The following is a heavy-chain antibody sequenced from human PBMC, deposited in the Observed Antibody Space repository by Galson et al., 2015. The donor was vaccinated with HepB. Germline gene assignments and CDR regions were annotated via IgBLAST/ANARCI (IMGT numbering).Heavy chain of an antibody. J-gene: IGHJ5*02. CDR3: ARGALVVVVDGTLNNWFDP. CDR1: GYTFSTYS. D-gene: IGHD2-15*01. V-gene: IGHV1-18*01. CDR2: ISTYNRNT. Sequence: SVKVSCKASGYTFSTYSITWVRQAPGQGLEWMGWISTYNRNTNYARHLQGGVTMTTDTSTSTAYMELRSLRSDDTAVYYCARGALVVVVDGTLNNWFDPWGQGTLVTGSS.